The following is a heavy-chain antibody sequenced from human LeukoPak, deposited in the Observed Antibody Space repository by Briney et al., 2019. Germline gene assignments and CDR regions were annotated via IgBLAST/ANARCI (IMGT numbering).Heavy chain of an antibody. J-gene: IGHJ6*03. CDR1: GGTFGSYA. V-gene: IGHV1-69*13. D-gene: IGHD2-2*02. CDR2: IIPIFGTA. CDR3: ARDLPPHCSSTSCYNGLMDV. Sequence: ASVKVSCKASGGTFGSYAISWVRQAPGQGLEWMGGIIPIFGTANYAQKFQGRVTITADESTSTAYMELSSLRSEDTAVYYCARDLPPHCSSTSCYNGLMDVWGKGTTVTVSS.